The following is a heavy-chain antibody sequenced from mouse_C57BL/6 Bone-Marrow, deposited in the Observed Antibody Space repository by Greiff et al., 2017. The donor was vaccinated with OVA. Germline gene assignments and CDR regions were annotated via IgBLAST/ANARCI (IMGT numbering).Heavy chain of an antibody. D-gene: IGHD4-1*01. Sequence: VQLQQSGPGLVQPSQRLSITCTVSGFSLTSYGVHWVRQSPGKGLEWLGVIWSGGSTDYKAAFISRLSISKDNSKSQVFFKMNSLQADDTAIYYCASNWDWFAYWGQGTLVTVSA. CDR3: ASNWDWFAY. CDR2: IWSGGST. V-gene: IGHV2-2*01. CDR1: GFSLTSYG. J-gene: IGHJ3*01.